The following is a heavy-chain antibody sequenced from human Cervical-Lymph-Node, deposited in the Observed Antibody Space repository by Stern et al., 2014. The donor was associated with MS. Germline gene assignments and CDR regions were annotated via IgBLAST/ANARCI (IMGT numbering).Heavy chain of an antibody. CDR3: ATDDCSGGSCSYFDY. CDR2: ISYDGSDK. D-gene: IGHD2-15*01. V-gene: IGHV3-30-3*01. CDR1: GFIFRTYA. Sequence: MQLVESGGGVVQPGKSLRLSCAASGFIFRTYAMHWVRQAPGKGLEWVAVISYDGSDKSYADFVKGRFTISRDNSKNTLYLQMDSLRAEDTAVYYCATDDCSGGSCSYFDYWGQGLLVTVSS. J-gene: IGHJ4*02.